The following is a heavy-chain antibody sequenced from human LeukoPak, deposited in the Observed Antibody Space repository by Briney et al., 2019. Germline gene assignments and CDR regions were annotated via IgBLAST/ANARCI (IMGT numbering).Heavy chain of an antibody. Sequence: PGESLKISCKGSGYSFTSYWIGWVRQMPGKGLEWMGIIYPGDSDTRYSPPFQGQVTISADKSISTAYLQWSSLKASDTAMYYCARARYYYDSSGPTGPDYWGQGTLVTVSS. J-gene: IGHJ4*02. CDR2: IYPGDSDT. D-gene: IGHD3-22*01. V-gene: IGHV5-51*01. CDR1: GYSFTSYW. CDR3: ARARYYYDSSGPTGPDY.